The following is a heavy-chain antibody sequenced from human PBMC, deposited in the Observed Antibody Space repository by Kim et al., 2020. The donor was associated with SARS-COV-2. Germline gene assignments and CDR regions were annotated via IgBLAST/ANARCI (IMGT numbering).Heavy chain of an antibody. CDR2: T. V-gene: IGHV1-18*01. D-gene: IGHD1-26*01. CDR3: ARDRAVGATDY. Sequence: TTHPQKLRGRVTMTTATSQSTVYMGLRSLRSDDTAVYYCARDRAVGATDYWGQGTLVTVSS. J-gene: IGHJ4*02.